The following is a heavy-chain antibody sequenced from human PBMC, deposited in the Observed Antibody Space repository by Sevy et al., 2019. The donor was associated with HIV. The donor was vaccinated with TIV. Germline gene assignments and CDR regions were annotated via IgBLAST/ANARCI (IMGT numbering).Heavy chain of an antibody. CDR3: ARAIRYSSSWQRGTHFDY. CDR1: GYTFTSYG. J-gene: IGHJ4*02. V-gene: IGHV1-18*01. CDR2: VSAYNGNT. D-gene: IGHD6-13*01. Sequence: ASVKVSYKASGYTFTSYGISWVRQAPGQGLEWMGWVSAYNGNTNYAQKLQGRVTMTTDTSTSTAYMELRSLRSDDTAVYYCARAIRYSSSWQRGTHFDYWGQGTLVTVSS.